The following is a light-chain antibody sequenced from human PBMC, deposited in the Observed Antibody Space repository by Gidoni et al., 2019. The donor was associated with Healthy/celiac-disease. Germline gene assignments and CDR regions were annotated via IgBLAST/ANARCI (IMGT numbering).Light chain of an antibody. CDR2: AAS. CDR3: QQSYSTRTT. J-gene: IGKJ2*01. Sequence: IQLTPSPTSPAASVGDSVTITCRASQSISSYLNWYQQKPGKAPKLLIYAASSLQSGVPSRFSGSGSGTDFTLTISSLQPEDFATYYCQQSYSTRTTFGQGTKLEIK. CDR1: QSISSY. V-gene: IGKV1-39*01.